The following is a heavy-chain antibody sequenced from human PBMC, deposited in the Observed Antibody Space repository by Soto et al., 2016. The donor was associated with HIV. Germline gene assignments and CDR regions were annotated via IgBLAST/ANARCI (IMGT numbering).Heavy chain of an antibody. CDR2: ISWNSGNI. Sequence: EVQLVESGGGLVQPGRSLRLSCAASGFTFDAYAMHWVWQAPGKGLEWVSGISWNSGNIGYADSVKGRFTISRDNAKNSLYLQMNSLRPEDTAFYYCVKDNSGWYYFDYWGQGTLVTVSS. J-gene: IGHJ4*02. V-gene: IGHV3-9*01. D-gene: IGHD6-19*01. CDR1: GFTFDAYA. CDR3: VKDNSGWYYFDY.